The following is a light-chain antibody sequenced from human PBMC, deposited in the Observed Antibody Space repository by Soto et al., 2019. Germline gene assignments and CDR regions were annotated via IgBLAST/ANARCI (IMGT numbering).Light chain of an antibody. Sequence: DVQMTQSPPSLSASVGDTVTITCRASQSVFNYLNWYQQRPGKGPKLLIYDASSLHSGVPSRFSGSGYGTDFSRTISSVQPEDSATYYCHQSSSTPLTFGGGTRVELK. V-gene: IGKV1-39*01. CDR1: QSVFNY. CDR2: DAS. J-gene: IGKJ4*01. CDR3: HQSSSTPLT.